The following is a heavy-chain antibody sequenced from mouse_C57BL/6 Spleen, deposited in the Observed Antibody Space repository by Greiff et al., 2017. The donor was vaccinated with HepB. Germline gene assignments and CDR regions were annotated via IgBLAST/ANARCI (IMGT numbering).Heavy chain of an antibody. Sequence: VQRVESGAELAKPGASVKLSCKASGYTFTSYWMHWVKQRPGQGLEWIGYINPSSGYTKYNQKFKDKATLTADKASSTAYMQLSSLTYEDSAVYYGARAYYSNSLAYWGQGTLVTVSA. CDR2: INPSSGYT. CDR1: GYTFTSYW. D-gene: IGHD2-5*01. J-gene: IGHJ3*01. V-gene: IGHV1-7*01. CDR3: ARAYYSNSLAY.